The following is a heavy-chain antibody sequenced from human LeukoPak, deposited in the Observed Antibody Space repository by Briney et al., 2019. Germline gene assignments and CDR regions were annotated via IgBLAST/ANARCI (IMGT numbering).Heavy chain of an antibody. V-gene: IGHV1-46*03. D-gene: IGHD4-11*01. CDR1: GYTFTGYY. Sequence: GASVKVSCKASGYTFTGYYMHWVRQAPGQGLEWMGIINPSGGSTSYAQKFQGRVTMTRDTSTSTVYMELSSLRSEDTAVYYCASSIKTTVGYFDYWGQGTLVTVSS. CDR2: INPSGGST. CDR3: ASSIKTTVGYFDY. J-gene: IGHJ4*02.